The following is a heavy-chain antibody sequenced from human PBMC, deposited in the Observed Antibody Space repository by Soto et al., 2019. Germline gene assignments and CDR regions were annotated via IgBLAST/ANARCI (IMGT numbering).Heavy chain of an antibody. D-gene: IGHD2-15*01. CDR1: GFTFSSYG. V-gene: IGHV3-30*18. J-gene: IGHJ4*02. CDR3: AKDRRKVVGADPFAS. Sequence: QVQLVESGGGVVQPGRSLRLSCAASGFTFSSYGMHWVRQAPGKGLEWVAVISYDGSNKYYADSVKGRFTISIDNSKKTLYLQMNSLRAEDTAVYYCAKDRRKVVGADPFASWGQGTLVTVSS. CDR2: ISYDGSNK.